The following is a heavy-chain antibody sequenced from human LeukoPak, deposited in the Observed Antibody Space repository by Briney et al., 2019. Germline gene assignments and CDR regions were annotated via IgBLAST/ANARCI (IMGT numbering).Heavy chain of an antibody. CDR1: GFTFSNEA. J-gene: IGHJ3*02. D-gene: IGHD1-1*01. CDR3: AKSLLTTATGTGRAFDI. Sequence: PGGSLRLSCAVSGFTFSNEAMGWVRQLRGGGLEWVSTISPGGGTTYYAESMKGRFTISRDNSKSTLYLEMNSLRVEDTAEYYCAKSLLTTATGTGRAFDIWGQGTMVTVSA. CDR2: ISPGGGTT. V-gene: IGHV3-23*01.